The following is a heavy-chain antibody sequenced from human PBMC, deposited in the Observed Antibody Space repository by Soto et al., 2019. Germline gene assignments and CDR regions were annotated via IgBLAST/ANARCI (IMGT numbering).Heavy chain of an antibody. V-gene: IGHV4-4*02. Sequence: PSENPSPPPAGSGGSLSRSKWWGWGRQPPGKGLEWIGEIYDSGSTNYNPSLKSRVTISVDKSKNQSSLRLSSVTAADTAVYYCARVKGGSYFQHWGQGTLVTVSS. CDR1: GGSLSRSKW. CDR3: ARVKGGSYFQH. CDR2: IYDSGST. D-gene: IGHD1-26*01. J-gene: IGHJ1*01.